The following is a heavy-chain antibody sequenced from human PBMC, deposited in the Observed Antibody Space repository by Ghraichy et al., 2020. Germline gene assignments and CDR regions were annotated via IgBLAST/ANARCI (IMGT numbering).Heavy chain of an antibody. J-gene: IGHJ5*02. CDR2: ITTSKGNT. D-gene: IGHD1-7*01. CDR1: GYSFTNYG. CDR3: ARGINYFDP. Sequence: ASVKVSCKTSGYSFTNYGITWVRQAPGQGLEWMGWITTSKGNTHSAQKLQGRVTMSTDASTGTVYMELKSLTYDDTAVYYCARGINYFDPWCQGTLVTVS. V-gene: IGHV1-18*01.